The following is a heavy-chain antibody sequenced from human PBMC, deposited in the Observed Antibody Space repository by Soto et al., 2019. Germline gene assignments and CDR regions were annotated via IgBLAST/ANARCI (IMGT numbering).Heavy chain of an antibody. Sequence: SETLSLACTVSGGSISSYYWSWIRQPPGKGLEWIGYIYYSGSTNYNPSLKSRVTISVDTSKNQFSLKLSSVTAVDTAVYYCARAGGGRHDYGDYIGYWGQGTLVTVSS. V-gene: IGHV4-59*01. CDR3: ARAGGGRHDYGDYIGY. J-gene: IGHJ4*02. D-gene: IGHD4-17*01. CDR1: GGSISSYY. CDR2: IYYSGST.